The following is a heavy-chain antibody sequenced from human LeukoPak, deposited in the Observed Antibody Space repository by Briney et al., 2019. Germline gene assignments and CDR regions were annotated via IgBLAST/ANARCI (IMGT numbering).Heavy chain of an antibody. CDR3: ARVGEITMVRGVITAPYYFDY. V-gene: IGHV4-30-2*01. D-gene: IGHD3-10*01. J-gene: IGHJ4*02. CDR2: IYHSGST. CDR1: GHSISSGGYS. Sequence: PSETLSLTCAVSGHSISSGGYSWSWIRQPPGKGLEWIGYIYHSGSTYYNPSLKSRVTISVDRSKNQFSLKLSSVTAADTAVYYCARVGEITMVRGVITAPYYFDYWGQGTLVTVSS.